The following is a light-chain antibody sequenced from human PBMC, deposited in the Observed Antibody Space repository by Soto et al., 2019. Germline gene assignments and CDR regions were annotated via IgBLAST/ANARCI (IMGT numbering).Light chain of an antibody. CDR2: GAS. CDR1: QSLRSGD. Sequence: VERAPHSCNASQSLRSGDLACYQQIPGQAPGLLIYGASSRATGIPARISGSGSGTEFTLTISSLQSEDCAVYYCQQFRNWPWTSGQGTKVDIK. V-gene: IGKV3D-15*01. CDR3: QQFRNWPWT. J-gene: IGKJ1*01.